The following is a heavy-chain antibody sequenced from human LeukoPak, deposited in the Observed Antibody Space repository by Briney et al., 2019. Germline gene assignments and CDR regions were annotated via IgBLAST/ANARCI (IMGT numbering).Heavy chain of an antibody. V-gene: IGHV3-30*18. D-gene: IGHD3-16*01. CDR3: AKDRPDGFGRIMTSPPSY. Sequence: PGGSLRLSCAASGFTFSSYGMHWVRQAPGKGLEWVAVISYDGSNKYYADSVKGRFTISRDNSKNTLYLQMNSLRAEDTAVHYCAKDRPDGFGRIMTSPPSYWGQGTLVTVSS. CDR2: ISYDGSNK. J-gene: IGHJ4*02. CDR1: GFTFSSYG.